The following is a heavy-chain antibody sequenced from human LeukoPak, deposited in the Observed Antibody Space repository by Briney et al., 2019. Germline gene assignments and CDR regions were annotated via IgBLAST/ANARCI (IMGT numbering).Heavy chain of an antibody. CDR2: IYYSGST. CDR3: ARHMFYYDSSGYYTPGYFDY. V-gene: IGHV4-59*08. Sequence: SETLSLTCTVWGGSISIYYWSWLRQPPGKGLECIGYIYYSGSTNYNPSLKSRVTISVDTSKNQFSLKLSSVTAADTAVYYCARHMFYYDSSGYYTPGYFDYWGQGTPVTVSS. CDR1: GGSISIYY. D-gene: IGHD3-22*01. J-gene: IGHJ4*02.